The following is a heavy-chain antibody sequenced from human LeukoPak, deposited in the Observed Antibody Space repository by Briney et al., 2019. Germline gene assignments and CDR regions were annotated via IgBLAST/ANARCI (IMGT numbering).Heavy chain of an antibody. CDR3: ARVVSRYYYDSSGYFRAPNAFDI. D-gene: IGHD3-22*01. V-gene: IGHV4-38-2*01. CDR2: IYYSGST. J-gene: IGHJ3*02. Sequence: GSLRLSCAASGFTFRGYAMNWVRQPPGKGLEWIGSIYYSGSTYYNPSLKSRVTISVDTSKNQFSLKLSSVTAADTAVYYCARVVSRYYYDSSGYFRAPNAFDIWGQGTMVTVSS. CDR1: GFTFRGYA.